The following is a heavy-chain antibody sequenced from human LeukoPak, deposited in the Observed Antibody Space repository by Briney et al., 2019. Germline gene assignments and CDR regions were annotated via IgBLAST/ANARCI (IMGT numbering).Heavy chain of an antibody. CDR1: GFIFNEYN. CDR3: VREGRSISVWCSSGTCYDFDY. D-gene: IGHD2-15*01. Sequence: PGGSLRLSCAASGFIFNEYNMNWVRQAPGKGVEWVSSISSSRDNIYYADSVKGRFTISRDNAKSSLYLQMNRLRADDTAVYYCVREGRSISVWCSSGTCYDFDYWGRGTLVTVSS. J-gene: IGHJ4*02. CDR2: ISSSRDNI. V-gene: IGHV3-21*01.